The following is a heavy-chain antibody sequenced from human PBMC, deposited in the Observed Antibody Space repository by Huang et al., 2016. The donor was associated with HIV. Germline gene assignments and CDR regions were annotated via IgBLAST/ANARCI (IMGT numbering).Heavy chain of an antibody. J-gene: IGHJ6*02. D-gene: IGHD3-10*01. CDR3: ARPQGDKIRGIIRSYYYYYGMDV. CDR2: SGISSRYI. V-gene: IGHV3-21*01. CDR1: GFTFSSYA. Sequence: EVQLVESGGGLVKPGGSLRLSCAASGFTFSSYARNWVRQAPGKGVEWVSSSGISSRYIHYAESVKGRFTSSRDDAKSSLFLQMNSLRAEDTAVYYCARPQGDKIRGIIRSYYYYYGMDVWGQGTTVTVSS.